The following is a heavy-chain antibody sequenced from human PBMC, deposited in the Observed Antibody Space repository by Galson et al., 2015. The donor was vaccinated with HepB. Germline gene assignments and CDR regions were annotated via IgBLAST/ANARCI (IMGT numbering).Heavy chain of an antibody. CDR1: GFTFSSYW. J-gene: IGHJ6*02. CDR2: INSDGSST. D-gene: IGHD2-2*02. Sequence: LRLSCAASGFTFSSYWMHWVRQAPGKGLVWVSRINSDGSSTSYADSVKGRFTISRDNAKNTLYLQMNSLRAEDTAVYYCARDRGLMRYCSSTSCYNSYYGMDVWGQGTTVTVSS. V-gene: IGHV3-74*01. CDR3: ARDRGLMRYCSSTSCYNSYYGMDV.